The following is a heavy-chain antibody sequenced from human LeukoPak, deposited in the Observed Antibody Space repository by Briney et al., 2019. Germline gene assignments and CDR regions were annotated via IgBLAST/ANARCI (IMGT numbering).Heavy chain of an antibody. Sequence: ASVKVSCKASGYTFTSYGISWVRQAPGQGLEWMGWISAYNGNTNYAQKFQGRVTMTRNTSISTAYMELSSLRSEDTAVYYCARGHYYDSSGYYPDYWGQGTLVTVSS. J-gene: IGHJ4*02. CDR3: ARGHYYDSSGYYPDY. CDR1: GYTFTSYG. CDR2: ISAYNGNT. D-gene: IGHD3-22*01. V-gene: IGHV1-18*01.